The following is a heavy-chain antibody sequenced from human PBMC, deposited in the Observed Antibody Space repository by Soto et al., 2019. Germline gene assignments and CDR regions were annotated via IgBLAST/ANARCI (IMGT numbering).Heavy chain of an antibody. D-gene: IGHD1-26*01. CDR3: ARGWDLLYFDY. V-gene: IGHV4-34*01. CDR2: INHSGST. CDR1: GGSFSGYY. Sequence: SETLSLTCAVYGGSFSGYYWSWIRQPPGKGLEWIGEINHSGSTNYNPSLKSRVTISVDTSKNQFSLTLSSVTAADTAVYYCARGWDLLYFDYWGQGTLVTVSS. J-gene: IGHJ4*02.